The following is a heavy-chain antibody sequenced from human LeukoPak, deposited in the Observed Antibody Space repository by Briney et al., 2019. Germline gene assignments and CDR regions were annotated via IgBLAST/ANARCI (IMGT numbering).Heavy chain of an antibody. CDR1: GFTFTNHD. V-gene: IGHV3-48*03. CDR3: ARDGQGVLAKFEY. Sequence: GGSLRLSCAASGFTFTNHDLNWVRQAPGKGLEWVSYISSSGITIYYADSAKGRFTISRDNAKNSLYLQMNSLRAEDTAVYYCARDGQGVLAKFEYWGQGTLVTVSS. J-gene: IGHJ4*02. D-gene: IGHD3-10*01. CDR2: ISSSGITI.